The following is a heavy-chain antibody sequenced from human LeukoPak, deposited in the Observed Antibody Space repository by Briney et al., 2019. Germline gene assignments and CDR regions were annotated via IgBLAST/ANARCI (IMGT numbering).Heavy chain of an antibody. Sequence: GGSLRLSCAASGFTFSSYSMNWVRQAPGKGLEWVSSISSSSSYIYYADSVKGRFAISRDNAQNSLYLQMNSLRAEDTAVYYCAREVLGYFDYWGQGTLVTVSS. D-gene: IGHD1-1*01. CDR2: ISSSSSYI. CDR1: GFTFSSYS. V-gene: IGHV3-21*01. J-gene: IGHJ4*02. CDR3: AREVLGYFDY.